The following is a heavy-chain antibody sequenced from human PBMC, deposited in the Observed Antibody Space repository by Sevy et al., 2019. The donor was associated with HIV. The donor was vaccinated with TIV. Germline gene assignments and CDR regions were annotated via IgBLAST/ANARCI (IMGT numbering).Heavy chain of an antibody. Sequence: GGSLRLSCAASGFTVSSDYMSWVRQAPGKGLEWVSVIYSGGSTYYADSVKGRFTISRDNSKNTLYLQMNSLRAEDTAVYYCARDRTDILTDYYYYYYYMDVWGKGTTVTVSS. V-gene: IGHV3-53*01. CDR3: ARDRTDILTDYYYYYYYMDV. CDR2: IYSGGST. D-gene: IGHD3-9*01. J-gene: IGHJ6*03. CDR1: GFTVSSDY.